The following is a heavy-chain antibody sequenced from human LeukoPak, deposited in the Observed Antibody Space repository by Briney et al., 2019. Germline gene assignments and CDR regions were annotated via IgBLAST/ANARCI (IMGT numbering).Heavy chain of an antibody. D-gene: IGHD3-10*01. V-gene: IGHV4-39*01. CDR1: GGSISSSSYY. J-gene: IGHJ4*02. Sequence: SGTLSLTCTVSGGSISSSSYYWVWMRQPPGKGLEWIGIIDDSRSTYYNPSRKSRVTISVDTSKNQFSLRLSSVTAADTAVYYCARHTSMVRGVMKYYFDYWGQGTLATVSP. CDR2: IDDSRST. CDR3: ARHTSMVRGVMKYYFDY.